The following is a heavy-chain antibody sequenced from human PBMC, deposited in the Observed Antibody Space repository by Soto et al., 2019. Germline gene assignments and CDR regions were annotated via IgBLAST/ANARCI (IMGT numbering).Heavy chain of an antibody. V-gene: IGHV1-69*02. Sequence: QVQLVQSGAEVKKPGSSVKVSCTASGGTFSTYTISWVRQAPGQGLEWMGRIIPILGVADYAQKFQARVTITADKSTRTAYMELSSLISDDTAVSYCASRPRIAEPGHIHYWGQGTLITVSS. CDR3: ASRPRIAEPGHIHY. CDR2: IIPILGVA. D-gene: IGHD6-13*01. J-gene: IGHJ4*02. CDR1: GGTFSTYT.